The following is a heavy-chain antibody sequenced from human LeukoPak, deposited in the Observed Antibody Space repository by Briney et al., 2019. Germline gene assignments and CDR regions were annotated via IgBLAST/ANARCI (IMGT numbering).Heavy chain of an antibody. Sequence: GGSLRLSCAASGFTFSSYWMSWVRQAPGKGLEWVANIKQDGSEKYYVDSVKGRFTISRDNAKNSLYLQMNSLRAEDTAVYYCASNTIFGAARAFDIWGQGTMVTVSP. V-gene: IGHV3-7*01. J-gene: IGHJ3*02. CDR3: ASNTIFGAARAFDI. CDR2: IKQDGSEK. CDR1: GFTFSSYW. D-gene: IGHD3-3*01.